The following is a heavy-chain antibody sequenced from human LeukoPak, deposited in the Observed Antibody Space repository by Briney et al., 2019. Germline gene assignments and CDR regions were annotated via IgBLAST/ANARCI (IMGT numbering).Heavy chain of an antibody. CDR2: ISAYNGNT. J-gene: IGHJ3*02. CDR1: GYTFTTYG. V-gene: IGHV1-18*01. Sequence: ASVTVSCKASGYTFTTYGISWVRQAPGQGLEWMGWISAYNGNTNYAQKFQGRVTMTTDTSTSTAYMELRSLRSDGTAVYYCARGDYYDSSGYYYPDAFDIWGQGTMVTVSS. D-gene: IGHD3-22*01. CDR3: ARGDYYDSSGYYYPDAFDI.